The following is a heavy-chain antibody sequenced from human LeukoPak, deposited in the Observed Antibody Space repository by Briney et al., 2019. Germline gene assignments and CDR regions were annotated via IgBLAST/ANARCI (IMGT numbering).Heavy chain of an antibody. CDR3: ANGDYGDYVAY. J-gene: IGHJ4*02. CDR1: GFTFSSYS. Sequence: GGSLRLPCAASGFTFSSYSMNWVRQAPGKGLEWVANIKQDGGEKNYVDSVKGRFTISRDNAKNSLYLQMNSLRAEDTAVYYCANGDYGDYVAYWGQGTLVTVSS. CDR2: IKQDGGEK. D-gene: IGHD3-16*01. V-gene: IGHV3-7*03.